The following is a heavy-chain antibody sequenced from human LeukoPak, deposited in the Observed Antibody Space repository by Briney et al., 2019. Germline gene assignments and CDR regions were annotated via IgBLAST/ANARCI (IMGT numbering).Heavy chain of an antibody. V-gene: IGHV3-53*01. CDR1: GFTVSNYY. CDR3: ARDASSGNDFDY. D-gene: IGHD1-26*01. J-gene: IGHJ4*02. CDR2: IYGGTGT. Sequence: PGGSLRLSCAASGFTVSNYYMSWLRQAPGKGLKWVSVIYGGTGTYYADSVKGRFTISRDNSKNMVYLQLNSLRVEDTALYYCARDASSGNDFDYWGQGTLVTVSS.